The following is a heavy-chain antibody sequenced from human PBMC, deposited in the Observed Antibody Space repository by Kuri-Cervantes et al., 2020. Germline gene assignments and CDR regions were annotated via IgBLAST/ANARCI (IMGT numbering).Heavy chain of an antibody. D-gene: IGHD1-1*01. CDR1: GYTFTGYY. CDR3: AREGTAALVELHYYYYGMDV. V-gene: IGHV1-2*02. Sequence: ASVKVSCKASGYTFTGYYMHWVRQAPGQGLEWMGWINPNSGGTNYAQKLQGRVTMTTDTSTSTAYMELRSLRSDDTAVYYCAREGTAALVELHYYYYGMDVWGQGTTVTVSS. CDR2: INPNSGGT. J-gene: IGHJ6*02.